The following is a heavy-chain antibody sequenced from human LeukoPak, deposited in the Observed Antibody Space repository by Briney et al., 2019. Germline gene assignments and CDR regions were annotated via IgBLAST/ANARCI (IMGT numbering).Heavy chain of an antibody. CDR2: ISNGGDP. V-gene: IGHV3-53*01. CDR1: GFGVTANY. Sequence: PGGSLTLSCAASGFGVTANYLAWARQAPGKGLEWVSTISNGGDPFYGDSVKGRSTISRDESTNTFSLQLDSLRVEDMGVYYCALLSGGTFDYWGQGTQVTVAS. D-gene: IGHD2/OR15-2a*01. CDR3: ALLSGGTFDY. J-gene: IGHJ4*02.